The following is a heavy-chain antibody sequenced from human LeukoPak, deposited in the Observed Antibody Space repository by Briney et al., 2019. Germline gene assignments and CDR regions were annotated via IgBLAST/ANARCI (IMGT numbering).Heavy chain of an antibody. D-gene: IGHD3-10*01. CDR3: ARGELIWFGDHFDF. V-gene: IGHV3-23*01. CDR1: GLTLRNHA. J-gene: IGHJ4*01. Sequence: GGSLRLSCVASGLTLRNHAMSWVRQAPGKGLEWVSGLSGSGDNTYYADSVKGRFTISRDKSKNMVFLEMNSLRAEDTATYHCARGELIWFGDHFDFWGRGTLVTVSS. CDR2: LSGSGDNT.